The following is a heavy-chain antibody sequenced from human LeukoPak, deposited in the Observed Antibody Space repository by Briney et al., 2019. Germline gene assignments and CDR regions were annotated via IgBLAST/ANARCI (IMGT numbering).Heavy chain of an antibody. J-gene: IGHJ1*01. D-gene: IGHD3-3*01. V-gene: IGHV3-23*01. CDR3: ANQRIFGVVITHTGNEYFQH. Sequence: HAGGSLRLSCAVSGFTFTKYAMTWVRQAPGEGLEWVSAISGSGGSTYYADSVKGRFTISRDNSKNTLYLQMNSLRAEDTAVYYCANQRIFGVVITHTGNEYFQHWGQGTLVTVSS. CDR2: ISGSGGST. CDR1: GFTFTKYA.